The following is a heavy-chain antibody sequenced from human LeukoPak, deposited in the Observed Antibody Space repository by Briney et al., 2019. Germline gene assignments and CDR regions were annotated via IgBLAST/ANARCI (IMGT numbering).Heavy chain of an antibody. CDR1: GGSISNYY. CDR2: IYTTGRA. Sequence: KPSETLSLTCSVSGGSISNYYWSWIRQPAGKGLEWVGRIYTTGRANYNPSLKSRVTMSVDTSKSQFSLKLSSVTAADTAVYYCARDMWEYSGSDYWGQGTLVTVSS. D-gene: IGHD5-12*01. CDR3: ARDMWEYSGSDY. J-gene: IGHJ4*02. V-gene: IGHV4-4*07.